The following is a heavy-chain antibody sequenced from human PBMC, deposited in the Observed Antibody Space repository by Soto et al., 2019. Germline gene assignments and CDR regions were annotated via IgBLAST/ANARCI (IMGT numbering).Heavy chain of an antibody. CDR2: IYYSGST. CDR1: GGSISSGGYY. V-gene: IGHV4-31*03. CDR3: ARGPDYYDSREGKNWFDP. D-gene: IGHD3-22*01. Sequence: QVQLQESGPGLVKPSQTLSLTCTVSGGSISSGGYYWSWIRQRPGKGLEWIGYIYYSGSTYYNPSLKSRLTISIDTSKNQFSLRLSSVTAADTAVYYCARGPDYYDSREGKNWFDPWGQGTLVTVSS. J-gene: IGHJ5*02.